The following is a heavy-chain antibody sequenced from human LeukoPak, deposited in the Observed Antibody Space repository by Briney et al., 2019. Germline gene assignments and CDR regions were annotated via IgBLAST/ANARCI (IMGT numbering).Heavy chain of an antibody. CDR3: ARVGGFDYYDSSGYPTAYYMDV. J-gene: IGHJ6*03. Sequence: VASVKVSCKASGYIFTTYYIHWVRQAPGQGLEWMGIINPSSGDTTYAPNFQDRVTITGDISTSTLYMELGGLRSEDTAVYYCARVGGFDYYDSSGYPTAYYMDVWGKGTTVTISS. D-gene: IGHD3-22*01. V-gene: IGHV1-46*01. CDR1: GYIFTTYY. CDR2: INPSSGDT.